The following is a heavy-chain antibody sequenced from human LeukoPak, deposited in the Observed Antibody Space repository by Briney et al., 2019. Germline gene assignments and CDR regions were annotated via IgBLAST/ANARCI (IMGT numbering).Heavy chain of an antibody. CDR2: IYSGGST. J-gene: IGHJ3*02. CDR1: GFTVSTNY. Sequence: GGSLRLSCAASGFTVSTNYMSWDRQAPGKGLEWVSVIYSGGSTYYADSVKGRFTISRDNSKNTLYLQMNSLRAEDTAVYYCSRIHYGDYLEVSDIWGQGTMVTVSS. CDR3: SRIHYGDYLEVSDI. D-gene: IGHD4-17*01. V-gene: IGHV3-66*01.